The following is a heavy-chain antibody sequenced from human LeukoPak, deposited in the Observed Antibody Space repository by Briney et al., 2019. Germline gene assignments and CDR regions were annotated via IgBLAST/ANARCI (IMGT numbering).Heavy chain of an antibody. D-gene: IGHD3-16*01. Sequence: ASVKFSCKASGYTFSSYDINWVRQATGQGLEWMGWMNPNSGNTGYAQKLQGRLIMTTNTSISTAYMELSSLTSEDTAMYYCARGRNERDLRLLLYWGQGTLVTVSA. J-gene: IGHJ4*02. CDR2: MNPNSGNT. CDR3: ARGRNERDLRLLLY. CDR1: GYTFSSYD. V-gene: IGHV1-8*01.